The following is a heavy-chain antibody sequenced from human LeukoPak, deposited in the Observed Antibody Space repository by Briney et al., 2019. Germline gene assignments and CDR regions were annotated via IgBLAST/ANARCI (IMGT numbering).Heavy chain of an antibody. V-gene: IGHV4-59*01. Sequence: SETLSLTCTVSGGSISSYYWSWIRQPPGKELEWIGYVYYSGSANYNPSLKSRVTISVDTSKNQFSLKLSSVTAADTAVYYCARGYSSGWTFYYFDYWGQGTLVTVSS. CDR3: ARGYSSGWTFYYFDY. D-gene: IGHD6-19*01. CDR2: VYYSGSA. J-gene: IGHJ4*02. CDR1: GGSISSYY.